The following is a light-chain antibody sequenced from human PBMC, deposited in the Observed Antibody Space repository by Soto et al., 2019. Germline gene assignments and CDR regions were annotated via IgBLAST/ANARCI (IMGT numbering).Light chain of an antibody. CDR1: QSVSNNY. J-gene: IGKJ3*01. CDR2: GAS. Sequence: EIVLTQSPGTLSLSPGERATLSCRASQSVSNNYLAWYQQKPGQAPRLLIYGASTRATGIPARFSGSGSGTDFTLTISSLQPEDFATYYCLQDYSYPFTFGPGTKVDIK. V-gene: IGKV3D-7*01. CDR3: LQDYSYPFT.